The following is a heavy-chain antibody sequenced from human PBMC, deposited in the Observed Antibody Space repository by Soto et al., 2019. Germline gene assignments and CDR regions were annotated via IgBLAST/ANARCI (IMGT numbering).Heavy chain of an antibody. J-gene: IGHJ4*02. D-gene: IGHD3-22*01. V-gene: IGHV3-7*01. CDR2: IKQDGSEK. Sequence: EVQLVESGGGLVQPGGSLRLSCAASRFTFSSYWMSWVRQAPGKGLEWVANIKQDGSEKYYVDSVKGRFTISRHNAKNSQYLQRTSLRAEDTAVYYCARGRGCSTGCHNFDYWGQGTLVTVSS. CDR3: ARGRGCSTGCHNFDY. CDR1: RFTFSSYW.